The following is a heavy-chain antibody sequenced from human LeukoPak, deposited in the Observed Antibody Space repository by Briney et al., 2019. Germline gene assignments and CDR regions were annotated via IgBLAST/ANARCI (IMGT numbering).Heavy chain of an antibody. J-gene: IGHJ4*02. CDR2: ISAYNGNT. CDR3: ARGIGSYGDSGLPFAY. CDR1: GYSFTGYG. Sequence: ASVKVSCKASGYSFTGYGIGWVRQAPGQGPEWMGWISAYNGNTKYAQKFQGRVTMTTDTSTSTAYMELGSLRSDDTAVYYCARGIGSYGDSGLPFAYWGQGTLVTVSS. D-gene: IGHD4-17*01. V-gene: IGHV1-18*01.